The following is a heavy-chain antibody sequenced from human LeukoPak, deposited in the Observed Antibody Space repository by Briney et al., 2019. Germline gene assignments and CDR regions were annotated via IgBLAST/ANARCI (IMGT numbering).Heavy chain of an antibody. Sequence: PSETLSLTCTVSGGSISSYYWSWLRQPPGKGPEWIGYIYYSGSTNYNPSLKSRVTISIDTSKNQFSLKLSSVTAADTAVYYCARGAYSSGYYFFDFWGQGTLVTVSS. V-gene: IGHV4-59*01. J-gene: IGHJ4*02. CDR1: GGSISSYY. CDR2: IYYSGST. CDR3: ARGAYSSGYYFFDF. D-gene: IGHD3-22*01.